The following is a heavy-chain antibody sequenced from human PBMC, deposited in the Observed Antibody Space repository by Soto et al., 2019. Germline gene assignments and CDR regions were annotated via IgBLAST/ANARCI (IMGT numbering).Heavy chain of an antibody. CDR3: ARVFLAAAGNVGY. V-gene: IGHV3-74*01. CDR1: GFTFSNYL. Sequence: QPGGSLRLSCAASGFTFSNYLMHWVRQAPGKGLVWVSRINSDGSSTNYADSVKGRFTISRDNAKNTLYLQMNSLRAEDTAVYYCARVFLAAAGNVGYWGQGTLVTVYS. D-gene: IGHD6-13*01. J-gene: IGHJ4*02. CDR2: INSDGSST.